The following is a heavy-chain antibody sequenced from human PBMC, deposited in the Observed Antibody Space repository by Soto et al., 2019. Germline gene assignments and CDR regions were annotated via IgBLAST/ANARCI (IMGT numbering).Heavy chain of an antibody. J-gene: IGHJ4*02. D-gene: IGHD6-6*01. V-gene: IGHV3-21*01. CDR1: GFTFSSYS. CDR3: ARVRRGSSTFDY. CDR2: ISSSSSYI. Sequence: PGGSLRLSCAASGFTFSSYSMNWVRQAPGKGLEWVSSISSSSSYIYYADSVKGRFTISRDNAKNSLYLQMNSLRAEDTAVYYCARVRRGSSTFDYWGQGTLVTVSS.